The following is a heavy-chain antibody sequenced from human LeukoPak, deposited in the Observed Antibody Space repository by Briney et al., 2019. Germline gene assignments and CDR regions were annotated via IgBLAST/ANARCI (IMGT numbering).Heavy chain of an antibody. Sequence: SETLSLTCTVSGGSISGGSYYWGWIRQPPGKGLEWIGSIYYSGSTYYNPSLKSRVTISVDTSKNQFSLNLSSVTAADTAVYYCARLYYDSSGYYQICYFDYWGQGTLVTVSS. D-gene: IGHD3-22*01. CDR1: GGSISGGSYY. V-gene: IGHV4-39*01. J-gene: IGHJ4*02. CDR3: ARLYYDSSGYYQICYFDY. CDR2: IYYSGST.